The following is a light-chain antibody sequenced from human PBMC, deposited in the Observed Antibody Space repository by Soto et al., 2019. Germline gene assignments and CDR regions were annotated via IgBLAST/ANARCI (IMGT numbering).Light chain of an antibody. Sequence: EIVMTQSPATLSVSPGERATLSCRASQSGSGNLAWYQQKPGQAPRLLIFGASTRATGIPARFSDSGPGTEFTLTISSLRSEDFAAYYCQHYNNWPPIAFGQGTRLEI. J-gene: IGKJ5*01. V-gene: IGKV3-15*01. CDR3: QHYNNWPPIA. CDR2: GAS. CDR1: QSGSGN.